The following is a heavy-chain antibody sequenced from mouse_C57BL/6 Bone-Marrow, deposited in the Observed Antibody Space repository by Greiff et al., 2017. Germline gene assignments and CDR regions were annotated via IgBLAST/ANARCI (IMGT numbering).Heavy chain of an antibody. Sequence: EVQLQQSGPELVKPGASVKISCKASGYTFTDSYMNWVKQSHGKSLEWIGDINPNTGGTSYNQTFKGKATLTVDKSSSTASMELRSLTSEDSAVYYCARENDWYYFDYWGQGTTLTVSS. D-gene: IGHD2-12*01. CDR3: ARENDWYYFDY. CDR1: GYTFTDSY. V-gene: IGHV1-26*01. CDR2: INPNTGGT. J-gene: IGHJ2*01.